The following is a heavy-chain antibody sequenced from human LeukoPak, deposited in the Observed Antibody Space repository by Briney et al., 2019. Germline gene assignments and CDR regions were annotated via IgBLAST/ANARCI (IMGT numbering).Heavy chain of an antibody. D-gene: IGHD3-22*01. CDR3: TTEPYYYDGSGHSV. V-gene: IGHV3-15*01. CDR1: GFTFSNAW. J-gene: IGHJ4*02. CDR2: IKSKTDGGTT. Sequence: GGSLRLSCAASGFTFSNAWMSWVRQAPGEGLEWVGRIKSKTDGGTTDYAAPVKGRFTISRDDSKSTLYLQMSSLKTEDTAVYYCTTEPYYYDGSGHSVWGQGTLVTVSS.